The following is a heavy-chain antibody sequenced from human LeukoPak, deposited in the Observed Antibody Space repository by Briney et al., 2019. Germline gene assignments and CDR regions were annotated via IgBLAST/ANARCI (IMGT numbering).Heavy chain of an antibody. CDR2: ISAYNGNT. D-gene: IGHD6-13*01. CDR3: AVTPGIAAAGPFRYYFDY. V-gene: IGHV1-18*01. Sequence: ASVKVSCKASGYTFTSYGISWVRQAPGQGLEWMGWISAYNGNTNYAQKLQGRVTMTTDTSTSTAYMELRSLRSEDTAVYYCAVTPGIAAAGPFRYYFDYWGQGTLVTVSS. CDR1: GYTFTSYG. J-gene: IGHJ4*02.